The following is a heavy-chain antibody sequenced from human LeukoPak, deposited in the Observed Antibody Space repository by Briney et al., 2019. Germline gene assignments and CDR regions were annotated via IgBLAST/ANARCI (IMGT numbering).Heavy chain of an antibody. V-gene: IGHV3-30-3*01. J-gene: IGHJ4*02. Sequence: GGSLRLSCAASGFTFSSYAMHWVPQAPGKGLKWVAVISYDGSNKYYADSVKGRFTISRDNSKNTLYLQMNSLRAEDTAVYYCARNGKRYYYGSGSYFFDYWGQGTLVTVSS. CDR3: ARNGKRYYYGSGSYFFDY. CDR1: GFTFSSYA. D-gene: IGHD3-10*01. CDR2: ISYDGSNK.